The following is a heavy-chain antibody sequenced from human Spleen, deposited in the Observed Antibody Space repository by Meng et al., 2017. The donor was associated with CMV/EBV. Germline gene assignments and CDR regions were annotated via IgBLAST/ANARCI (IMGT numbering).Heavy chain of an antibody. CDR1: GGTFSSYA. J-gene: IGHJ4*02. CDR2: IIPILGIA. V-gene: IGHV1-69*10. CDR3: ASSFLAIVDTIAGWGGVYYFDY. Sequence: SVKVSCKASGGTFSSYAISLVRQAPGQGLEWMGGIIPILGIANYGQKFQGRVTITADKSTSTASMELSSLRSEDTAVYYCASSFLAIVDTIAGWGGVYYFDYWGQGTLVTVSS. D-gene: IGHD5-12*01.